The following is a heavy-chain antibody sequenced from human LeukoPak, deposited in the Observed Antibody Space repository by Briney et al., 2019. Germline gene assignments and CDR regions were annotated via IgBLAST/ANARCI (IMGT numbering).Heavy chain of an antibody. CDR2: ISSSSSTI. V-gene: IGHV3-48*01. CDR3: ARVRSPRYFDY. Sequence: GGSLRLSCAASGFTFSSYSMNWVRQAPGKGLEWVSYISSSSSTIYYADSVKGRFTISRDNAKNSLYLQMNSLRAEDTAVYYCARVRSPRYFDYWGQGTLVTVSS. J-gene: IGHJ4*02. CDR1: GFTFSSYS.